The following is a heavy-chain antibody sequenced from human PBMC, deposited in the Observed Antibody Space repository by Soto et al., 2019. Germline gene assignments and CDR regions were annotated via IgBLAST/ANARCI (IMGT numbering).Heavy chain of an antibody. J-gene: IGHJ6*02. V-gene: IGHV3-30-3*01. D-gene: IGHD1-20*01. Sequence: PGGSLRLSCAASGFTFSSYAMHWVRPAPGKGLEWVAVISYDGSNKYYAHSVKGRFTISRDNSMNTLYLQMNSLRAEDTALYYCARDGNWNFFYGMDVWCQGTTLTVSS. CDR3: ARDGNWNFFYGMDV. CDR2: ISYDGSNK. CDR1: GFTFSSYA.